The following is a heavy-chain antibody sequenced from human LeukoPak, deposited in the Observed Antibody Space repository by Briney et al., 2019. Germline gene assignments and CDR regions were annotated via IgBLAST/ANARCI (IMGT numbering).Heavy chain of an antibody. J-gene: IGHJ5*02. CDR1: GYTFTSYG. CDR3: ARDRDDILTGYAGP. CDR2: ISAYNGNT. Sequence: GASVKVSRKASGYTFTSYGISWVRQAPGQGLEWMGWISAYNGNTNYAQKLQGRVTMTTDTSTSTAYMELRSLRSDDTAVYYCARDRDDILTGYAGPWGQGTLVTVSS. D-gene: IGHD3-9*01. V-gene: IGHV1-18*01.